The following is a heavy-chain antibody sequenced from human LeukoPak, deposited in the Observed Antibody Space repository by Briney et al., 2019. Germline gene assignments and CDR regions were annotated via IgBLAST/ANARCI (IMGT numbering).Heavy chain of an antibody. J-gene: IGHJ4*02. CDR2: IYYSGST. D-gene: IGHD6-19*01. CDR1: GGSISSYY. Sequence: SETLSLTCTVSGGSISSYYWSWIRQPPGKGLEWIGYIYYSGSTNYNPSLKSRVTISVDTSKNQFSLKLSSVTAADTAVYYCASSIAVALHFDYWGQGTLVTVSS. CDR3: ASSIAVALHFDY. V-gene: IGHV4-59*01.